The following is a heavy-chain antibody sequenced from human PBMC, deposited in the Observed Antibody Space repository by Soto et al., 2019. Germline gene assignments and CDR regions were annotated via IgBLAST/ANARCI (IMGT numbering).Heavy chain of an antibody. CDR2: ISGSGGST. Sequence: VGSLRLSSAASVFTFSSYAMSCVRQSPGKGLEWVSAISGSGGSTYYADSVKGRFTISRDNSKNTLYLQMKSLRAEDTAVYYCAKDLLAPSVSRYYFEYWRQGTLVTVSS. J-gene: IGHJ4*02. CDR3: AKDLLAPSVSRYYFEY. CDR1: VFTFSSYA. V-gene: IGHV3-23*01. D-gene: IGHD3-10*01.